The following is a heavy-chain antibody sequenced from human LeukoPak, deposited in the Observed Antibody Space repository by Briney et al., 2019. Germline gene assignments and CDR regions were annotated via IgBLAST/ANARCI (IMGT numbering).Heavy chain of an antibody. V-gene: IGHV4-34*01. Sequence: SETLSLTCAVYGGSFSGYYWSWIRQPPGKGLEWIGEINHSGSTNYNPSLKSRVTISVDTSKNQFSRKLSSVTAADTAVYYCARGIVGYYPDYFDYWGQGTLVTVSS. J-gene: IGHJ4*02. CDR1: GGSFSGYY. CDR3: ARGIVGYYPDYFDY. CDR2: INHSGST. D-gene: IGHD1-26*01.